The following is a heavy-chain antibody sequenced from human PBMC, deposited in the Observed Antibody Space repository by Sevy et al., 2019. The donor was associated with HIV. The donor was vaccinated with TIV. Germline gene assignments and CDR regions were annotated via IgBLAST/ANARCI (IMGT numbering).Heavy chain of an antibody. Sequence: GGSLRLSCAASGFTFSSYWLNWVRQAPGKGLEWVANIKQDGSERYYVDSVKGRLTISRDNAKNSLYLQMNSLRAEDTAVYYCARGSFCSSASCYSGGYHYWGQGTLVTVSS. CDR3: ARGSFCSSASCYSGGYHY. V-gene: IGHV3-7*01. CDR2: IKQDGSER. D-gene: IGHD2-2*01. CDR1: GFTFSSYW. J-gene: IGHJ4*02.